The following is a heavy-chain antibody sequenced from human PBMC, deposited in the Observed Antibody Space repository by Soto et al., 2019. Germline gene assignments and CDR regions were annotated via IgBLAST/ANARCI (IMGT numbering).Heavy chain of an antibody. CDR2: IYYSGST. CDR1: GGSISSGDYY. Sequence: QVQLQESGPGLVKPSQTLSLTCTVSGGSISSGDYYWSWIRQPPGKGLEWIGYIYYSGSTYYNPSLKSRVTISVDTSKNQFSLKLSSVTAADTAVYYCARGAYDFWSGYLRYYYYYGMDVWGQGTTVTVSS. V-gene: IGHV4-30-4*01. D-gene: IGHD3-3*01. J-gene: IGHJ6*02. CDR3: ARGAYDFWSGYLRYYYYYGMDV.